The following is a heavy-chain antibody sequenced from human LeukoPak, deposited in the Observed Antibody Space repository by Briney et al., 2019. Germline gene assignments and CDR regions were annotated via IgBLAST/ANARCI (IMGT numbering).Heavy chain of an antibody. CDR1: GFTFSSYA. Sequence: GGSLRLSCAASGFTFSSYAMSWVRQAPGKGLEWVSSITGSSASTYYADSVKGRFTISRDNAKNSLYLQMNSLRAEDTAVYYCARVVVVTAQYYFDYWGQGTLVTVSS. CDR3: ARVVVVTAQYYFDY. V-gene: IGHV3-23*01. J-gene: IGHJ4*02. CDR2: ITGSSAST. D-gene: IGHD2-21*02.